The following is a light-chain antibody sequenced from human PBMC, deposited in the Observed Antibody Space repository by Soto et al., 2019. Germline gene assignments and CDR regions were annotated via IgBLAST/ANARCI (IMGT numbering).Light chain of an antibody. Sequence: QAVVTQEPSFSVSPGGTVTLTCGLSSGSVSTSFYPSWYQQTPGQAPRTLIYNTKTRSSGVPDRFSGSILGNKAALTISGAQADDESDYYCVLYLGSGISVFGGGTKRTVL. J-gene: IGLJ3*02. CDR1: SGSVSTSFY. CDR2: NTK. V-gene: IGLV8-61*01. CDR3: VLYLGSGISV.